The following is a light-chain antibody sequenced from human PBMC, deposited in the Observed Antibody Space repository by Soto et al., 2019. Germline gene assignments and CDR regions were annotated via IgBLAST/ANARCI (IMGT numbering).Light chain of an antibody. Sequence: QAVVTQPPSASATPGQRVTISCSGSSSNIGSYYVYWYQQLPGTAPKLLIYKNNQRPSGVPDRFSGSKSGTSASLAISGLRSEDEADYYCAAWDDSLSGVVFGGGTKVTVL. CDR1: SSNIGSYY. CDR2: KNN. J-gene: IGLJ3*02. V-gene: IGLV1-47*01. CDR3: AAWDDSLSGVV.